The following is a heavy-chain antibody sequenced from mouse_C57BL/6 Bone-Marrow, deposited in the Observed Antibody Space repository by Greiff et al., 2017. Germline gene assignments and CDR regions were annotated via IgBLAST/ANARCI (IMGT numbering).Heavy chain of an antibody. CDR3: ARRGSYYGSSPYYFDY. D-gene: IGHD1-1*01. CDR1: GYTFTSYW. Sequence: QVQLQQSGAELVKPGASVKLSCKASGYTFTSYWMHWVKQRPGQGLEWIGMIHPNSGSTNYNEKIKSKATLTVDKSSSTAYMQLSSLTSEDSAVYYCARRGSYYGSSPYYFDYWGQGTTLTVSS. J-gene: IGHJ2*01. CDR2: IHPNSGST. V-gene: IGHV1-64*01.